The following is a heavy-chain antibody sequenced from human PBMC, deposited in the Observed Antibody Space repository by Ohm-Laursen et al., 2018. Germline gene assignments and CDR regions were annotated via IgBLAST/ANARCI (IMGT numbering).Heavy chain of an antibody. CDR1: GFTFKNYW. J-gene: IGHJ4*02. V-gene: IGHV3-74*01. CDR2: IDSDGSST. CDR3: VRDSGGNGDS. D-gene: IGHD4-23*01. Sequence: SLRLSCAAFGFTFKNYWMHWVRQAPGKGQVWVSRIDSDGSSTDYADSVKGRFTISRDNAKNTLYLQMNSLRAEDTAVYFCVRDSGGNGDSWGQGTLVTVSS.